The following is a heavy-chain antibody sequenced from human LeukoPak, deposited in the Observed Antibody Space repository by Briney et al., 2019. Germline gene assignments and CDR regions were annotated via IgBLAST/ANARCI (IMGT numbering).Heavy chain of an antibody. CDR2: IKRDGSDK. V-gene: IGHV3-7*04. CDR3: ARDSRPDY. J-gene: IGHJ4*02. CDR1: GFTFSYYW. Sequence: GGSLRLSCAASGFTFSYYWMSWVRQAPGKGLEWVANIKRDGSDKYYVDSVKGRFTISRDNSKNSLYLQMNSLRAEDTAVYYCARDSRPDYWGQGTLITVSS.